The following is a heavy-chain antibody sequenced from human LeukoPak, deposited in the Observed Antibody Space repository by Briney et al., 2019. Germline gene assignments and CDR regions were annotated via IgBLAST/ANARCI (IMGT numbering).Heavy chain of an antibody. J-gene: IGHJ4*02. CDR2: IIPILGIA. CDR1: GGTFSSYA. Sequence: SVEASCKASGGTFSSYAISWVRQAPGQGLEWMGRIIPILGIANYAQKFQGRVTITADKSTSTAYMELSSLRSEDTAVYYCARDLRSGEGFGELSVDYWGQGTLVTVSS. CDR3: ARDLRSGEGFGELSVDY. V-gene: IGHV1-69*04. D-gene: IGHD3-10*01.